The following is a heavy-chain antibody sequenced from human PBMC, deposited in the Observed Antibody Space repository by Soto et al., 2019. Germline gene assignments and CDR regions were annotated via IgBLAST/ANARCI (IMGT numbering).Heavy chain of an antibody. CDR1: DGSINSYY. D-gene: IGHD2-2*02. V-gene: IGHV4-4*07. J-gene: IGHJ5*02. CDR3: ARVWGYCSSTSCYKNWFDP. Sequence: LSLTCTVSDGSINSYYWSWIRQPAGKGLEWIGRIYTSGSTNYNPSLKSRVTMSVDTSKNQFSLKLSSVTAADTAVYYCARVWGYCSSTSCYKNWFDPWGQGTLVTVS. CDR2: IYTSGST.